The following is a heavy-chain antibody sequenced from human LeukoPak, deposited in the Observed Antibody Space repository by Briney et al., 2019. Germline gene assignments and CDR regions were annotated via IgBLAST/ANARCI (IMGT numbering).Heavy chain of an antibody. CDR1: GFSFSSYW. CDR2: IRGDGNEK. D-gene: IGHD3-22*01. J-gene: IGHJ4*02. V-gene: IGHV3-7*03. CDR3: AKDAWQYYDSSGYSDY. Sequence: GGSLRLSCAASGFSFSSYWMTWVRQAPGRGLEFVANIRGDGNEKYYMDSMKGRLTISRDNAKNSLYLQMNSLRAEDTALYYCAKDAWQYYDSSGYSDYWGQGTLVTVSS.